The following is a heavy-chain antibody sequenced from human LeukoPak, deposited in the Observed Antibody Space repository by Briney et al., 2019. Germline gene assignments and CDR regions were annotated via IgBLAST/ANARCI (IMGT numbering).Heavy chain of an antibody. Sequence: SETLSLTCTVSGGSISSGDYYWSWIRQPPGKGLEWIGYIYYSGSTYYNPSLKSRVTTSIDTSKNQFSLRMSSVTAADTAVYYCVREVKGYGSSWYQNWFDPWGQGTLVTVSS. D-gene: IGHD6-13*01. CDR3: VREVKGYGSSWYQNWFDP. CDR2: IYYSGST. V-gene: IGHV4-30-4*01. CDR1: GGSISSGDYY. J-gene: IGHJ5*02.